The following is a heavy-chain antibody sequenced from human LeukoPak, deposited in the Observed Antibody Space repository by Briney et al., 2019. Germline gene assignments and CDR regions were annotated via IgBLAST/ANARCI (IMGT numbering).Heavy chain of an antibody. CDR1: GYTFTGYY. Sequence: GASVKVSCKASGYTFTGYYMHWVRQAPGQGLEWMGWINPNSGGTNYAQKFQGRVTMTRDTSISTAYMELSRLTSDDTAVYYCARDTGYNGYDPALSDYWGQGTLVTVSS. D-gene: IGHD5-12*01. J-gene: IGHJ4*02. CDR3: ARDTGYNGYDPALSDY. V-gene: IGHV1-2*02. CDR2: INPNSGGT.